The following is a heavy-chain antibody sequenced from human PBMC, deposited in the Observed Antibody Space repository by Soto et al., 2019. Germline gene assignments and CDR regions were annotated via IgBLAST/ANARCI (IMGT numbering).Heavy chain of an antibody. Sequence: EVQLVESGGGLVQPGGSLRLSCAASGFTFSTYWMTWVRQAPGKGLEWVANIKQDGRDKYYVDSVKGRFTISRDNAKSSLYLQMNSLRAEDTAVYYCVRHSNYFYELWGQGTLVTVSS. D-gene: IGHD4-4*01. V-gene: IGHV3-7*01. CDR2: IKQDGRDK. J-gene: IGHJ1*01. CDR1: GFTFSTYW. CDR3: VRHSNYFYEL.